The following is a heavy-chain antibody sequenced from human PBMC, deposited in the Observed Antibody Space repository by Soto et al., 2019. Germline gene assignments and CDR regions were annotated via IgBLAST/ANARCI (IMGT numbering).Heavy chain of an antibody. CDR3: ARVGYCSSTSCSPANYYGMDV. J-gene: IGHJ6*02. D-gene: IGHD2-2*01. CDR1: GFTFSSYW. Sequence: EVQLVESGGGLVQPGGSLRLSCAASGFTFSSYWMHWVRQAPGKGLVWVSRINSDGSSTSYADSVKGRFTISRDNAKNTLYLQMNSLRAGDTAVYYCARVGYCSSTSCSPANYYGMDVWGQGTTVTVSS. CDR2: INSDGSST. V-gene: IGHV3-74*01.